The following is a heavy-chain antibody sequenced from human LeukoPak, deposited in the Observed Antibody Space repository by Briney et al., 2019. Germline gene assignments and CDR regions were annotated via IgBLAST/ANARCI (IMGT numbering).Heavy chain of an antibody. CDR1: GYTFTNYY. J-gene: IGHJ4*02. Sequence: ASVTVSFKASGYTFTNYYMHWVRQAPGQGREWMGIINPSGGSTSYAQNFQGRVTMTSDTSTSTVYMELSSLSSEDTAVYYCAAPSSPMVRGVIIDLDYWGQGTLVTVSS. CDR3: AAPSSPMVRGVIIDLDY. CDR2: INPSGGST. V-gene: IGHV1-46*01. D-gene: IGHD3-10*01.